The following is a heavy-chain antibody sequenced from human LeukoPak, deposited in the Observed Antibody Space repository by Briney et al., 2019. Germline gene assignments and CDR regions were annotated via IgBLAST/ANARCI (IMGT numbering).Heavy chain of an antibody. Sequence: PSETLSLTCTVAGGSISSDVHYWDWIRQAPGKGLEWIGSLLYNGNTWYNPSLESRVTISVDTSENQFSLRLTSVNAADTALYFCTRRGSGNGGTYVGMDVWGPGTSVTVSS. V-gene: IGHV4-39*01. CDR3: TRRGSGNGGTYVGMDV. D-gene: IGHD1-26*01. CDR2: LLYNGNT. J-gene: IGHJ6*02. CDR1: GGSISSDVHY.